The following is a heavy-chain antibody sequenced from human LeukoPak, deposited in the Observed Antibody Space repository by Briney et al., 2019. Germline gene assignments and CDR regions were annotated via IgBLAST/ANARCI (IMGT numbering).Heavy chain of an antibody. CDR2: ISTSSTYI. J-gene: IGHJ4*02. Sequence: GGSLRLSCAASGFTFSTYTMNWVRQAPGKGLEWVSSISTSSTYIYYADSVKGCFTVSRDNAKNSLYLQMNSLRAEDTAVYYCARAYDFWSGYYPYYFDYWGQGTLVTVSS. V-gene: IGHV3-21*01. D-gene: IGHD3-3*01. CDR1: GFTFSTYT. CDR3: ARAYDFWSGYYPYYFDY.